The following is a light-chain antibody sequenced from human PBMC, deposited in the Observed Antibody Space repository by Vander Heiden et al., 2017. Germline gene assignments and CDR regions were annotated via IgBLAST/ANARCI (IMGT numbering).Light chain of an antibody. V-gene: IGKV3-20*01. CDR3: QQYGSTAYT. CDR2: DSS. J-gene: IGKJ2*01. Sequence: EIVLTQSPGTLSLSPGERAALSCRASHSIIGTYLAWYQQKPGQASRLLIYDSSSRATGIPDRFSGSVSGTDFTLTISRLEPEDFAVYYCQQYGSTAYTFGQGTKLEIK. CDR1: HSIIGTY.